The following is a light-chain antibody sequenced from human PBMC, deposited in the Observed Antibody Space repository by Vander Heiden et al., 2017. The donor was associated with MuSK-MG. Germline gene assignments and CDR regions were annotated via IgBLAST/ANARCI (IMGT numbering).Light chain of an antibody. CDR3: SSYTSSASSTTYV. CDR1: SSDVGGYRF. CDR2: DVN. V-gene: IGLV2-14*03. J-gene: IGLJ1*01. Sequence: QSALTQPASVSGSPGQSITISCTGTSSDVGGYRFVSWYHQHPGKAPKLIIYDVNSRPSGVSNRFSGSKSGNTASLTISGLQAEDDSDYYCSSYTSSASSTTYVFGTGTKVTVL.